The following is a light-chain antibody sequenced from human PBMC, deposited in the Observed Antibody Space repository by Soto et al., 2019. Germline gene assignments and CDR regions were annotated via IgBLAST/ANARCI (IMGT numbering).Light chain of an antibody. Sequence: DVQMTQSPSTLLASLGDRVTITCRASQSISSWLAWYQQKPGKAPKLLIYKASSLESGVPSRFSGSGSGTEFTLTISSLQPDDFATYYCQQYNSYSWTFGQGTKVDI. CDR3: QQYNSYSWT. V-gene: IGKV1-5*03. CDR2: KAS. CDR1: QSISSW. J-gene: IGKJ1*01.